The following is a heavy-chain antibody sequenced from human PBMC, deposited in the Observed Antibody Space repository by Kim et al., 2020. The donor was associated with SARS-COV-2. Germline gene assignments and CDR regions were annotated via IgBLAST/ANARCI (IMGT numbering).Heavy chain of an antibody. Sequence: SETLSLTCTVSGGSISSSSYYWGWIRQPPGKGLEWIGSIYYSGSTYYNPSLKSRVTISVDTSKNQFSLKLSSVTAADTAVYYCAREGIYGSGSGIDYWGQGTLVTVSS. CDR3: AREGIYGSGSGIDY. CDR2: IYYSGST. J-gene: IGHJ4*02. CDR1: GGSISSSSYY. D-gene: IGHD3-10*01. V-gene: IGHV4-39*07.